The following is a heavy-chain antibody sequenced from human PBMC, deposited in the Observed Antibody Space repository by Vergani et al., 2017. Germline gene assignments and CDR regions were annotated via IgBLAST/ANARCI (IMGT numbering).Heavy chain of an antibody. CDR1: GVSIGSNSYY. D-gene: IGHD2-2*01. CDR2: IYYTGTT. V-gene: IGHV4-39*07. CDR3: TGGAYCSGSSGPPKY. J-gene: IGHJ4*01. Sequence: QLQLQESGPGLVKPSETLSLTCTVSGVSIGSNSYYWGWIRQPPGKGLEWIGTIYYTGTTYYNEAHKSRLTISVDTSKNQFSLKLSSVTAADTAVYYCTGGAYCSGSSGPPKYWGHGTRVTVSS.